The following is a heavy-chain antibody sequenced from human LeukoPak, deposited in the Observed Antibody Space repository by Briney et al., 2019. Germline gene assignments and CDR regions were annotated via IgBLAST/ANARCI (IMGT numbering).Heavy chain of an antibody. V-gene: IGHV1-2*02. CDR1: GNTFTGDF. CDR3: ASYSDSPKEFDK. Sequence: ASVKVSCKASGNTFTGDFMQWVRQAPAQGLEWMGWINVNSGGTHYAQKFQGRVSMTSDTSIATAYMELSGLRSDDTAVYYCASYSDSPKEFDKWGQGTLVSVSS. D-gene: IGHD1-26*01. J-gene: IGHJ4*02. CDR2: INVNSGGT.